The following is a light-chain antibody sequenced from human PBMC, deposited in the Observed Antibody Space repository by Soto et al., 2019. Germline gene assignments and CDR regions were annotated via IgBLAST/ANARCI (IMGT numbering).Light chain of an antibody. J-gene: IGLJ2*01. V-gene: IGLV2-14*03. CDR3: SSYPRDNTGV. CDR2: DVS. CDR1: SSDVGSYNY. Sequence: QSALTQPASVSGSPGQSITISCTGTSSDVGSYNYVSWYQQHPGQAPRLMIYDVSNRPSGVSNRFSGSKSGNTASLSISGLQAEDEADYYCSSYPRDNTGVFGGGTQLTVL.